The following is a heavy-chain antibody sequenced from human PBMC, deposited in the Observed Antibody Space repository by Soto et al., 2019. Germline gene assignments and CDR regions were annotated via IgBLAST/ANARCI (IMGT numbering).Heavy chain of an antibody. Sequence: ASVKVSCKASGYTFTSYAMHWVRQAPGQRLEWMGWINAGNGNTKYSQKFQGRVTITRDTSASTAYMELSSLRSEDTAVYYCARSPPESVSYYYYYYGMDVWGQGTTVTVSS. V-gene: IGHV1-3*01. CDR1: GYTFTSYA. D-gene: IGHD4-4*01. CDR2: INAGNGNT. CDR3: ARSPPESVSYYYYYYGMDV. J-gene: IGHJ6*02.